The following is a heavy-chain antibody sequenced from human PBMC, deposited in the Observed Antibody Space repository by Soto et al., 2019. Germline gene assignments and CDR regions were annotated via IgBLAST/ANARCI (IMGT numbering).Heavy chain of an antibody. D-gene: IGHD5-12*01. CDR1: GDSISSTSYY. CDR2: IYYSGNT. V-gene: IGHV4-39*07. J-gene: IGHJ5*02. Sequence: SETLSLTCTVSGDSISSTSYYWGWIRQPPGKGLEWIGSIYYSGNTNYNPSLKSRVTISVDTSKNQFSLKLSSVTAADTAVYYCARATFGYRGYDGYKWFDPWGQGTLVTVSS. CDR3: ARATFGYRGYDGYKWFDP.